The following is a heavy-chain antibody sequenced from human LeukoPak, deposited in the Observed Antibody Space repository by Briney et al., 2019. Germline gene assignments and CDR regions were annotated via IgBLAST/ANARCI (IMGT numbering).Heavy chain of an antibody. CDR3: TRDVGDRISKWLAYYYYYMDV. J-gene: IGHJ6*03. CDR1: GLTFGDYA. V-gene: IGHV3-49*03. D-gene: IGHD6-19*01. CDR2: IRSKAYGGTT. Sequence: GGSLRLSCTASGLTFGDYAMSWFRQAPGKGLEWVGFIRSKAYGGTTEYAASVKGRFTISRDDSKSIAYLQMNSLKTEDTAVYYCTRDVGDRISKWLAYYYYYMDVWGKGTTVTASS.